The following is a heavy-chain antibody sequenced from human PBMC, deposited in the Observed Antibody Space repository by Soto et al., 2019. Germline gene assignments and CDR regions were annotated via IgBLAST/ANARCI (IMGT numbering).Heavy chain of an antibody. J-gene: IGHJ3*02. V-gene: IGHV5-51*01. Sequence: GKSLKISCKGSGYSFTSYWIGWVRQMPGKGLEWMGIIYPGDSDTRYSPSFQGQVTISADKSISTAYLQWSSLKASDTAMYYCARGYIVVVPAAKGDAFDIWGQGTMVTVSS. CDR2: IYPGDSDT. D-gene: IGHD2-2*01. CDR1: GYSFTSYW. CDR3: ARGYIVVVPAAKGDAFDI.